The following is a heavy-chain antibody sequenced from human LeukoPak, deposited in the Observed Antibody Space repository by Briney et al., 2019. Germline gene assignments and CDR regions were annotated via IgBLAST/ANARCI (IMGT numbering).Heavy chain of an antibody. CDR1: GGSISAYY. Sequence: SETLSLTCTVSGGSISAYYWSWIRQPAGKGLEWIGRIYTSGSTNYNPSLKSRVTMSLDTSKNQFSLKLSSATAADTAVYYCARGIYCSSTTCYYYYYYMGVWGKGTTVTVSS. CDR2: IYTSGST. CDR3: ARGIYCSSTTCYYYYYYMGV. D-gene: IGHD2-2*01. J-gene: IGHJ6*03. V-gene: IGHV4-4*07.